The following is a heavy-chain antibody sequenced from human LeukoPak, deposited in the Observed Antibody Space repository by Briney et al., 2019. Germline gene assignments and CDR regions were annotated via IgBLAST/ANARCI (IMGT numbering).Heavy chain of an antibody. CDR1: GGSISSYY. Sequence: SETLSLTCTVSGGSISSYYWSWIRQPAGKGLEWIGRIYTSGSTNYNPSLKSRVTMSVDTSKNQFSLKLSSVTAADTAVYYCARSDFYSGYDPTFDYWGQGTLVTVSS. D-gene: IGHD5-12*01. CDR2: IYTSGST. CDR3: ARSDFYSGYDPTFDY. J-gene: IGHJ4*02. V-gene: IGHV4-4*07.